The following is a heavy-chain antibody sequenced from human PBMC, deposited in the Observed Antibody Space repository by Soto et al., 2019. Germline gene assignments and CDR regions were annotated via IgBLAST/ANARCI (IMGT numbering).Heavy chain of an antibody. CDR2: INTISGDT. V-gene: IGHV1-2*02. Sequence: QVLLVQSGAEVRKPGASVKVSCKASGYTFTGHYIHWVRQAPGQGREWMGWINTISGDTNFAQKFQGRVPMTRDTSISTAYMDLSSLISGDTAVYYCARVSRIPYGMDVWGQGTTVTVSS. CDR1: GYTFTGHY. J-gene: IGHJ6*02. CDR3: ARVSRIPYGMDV.